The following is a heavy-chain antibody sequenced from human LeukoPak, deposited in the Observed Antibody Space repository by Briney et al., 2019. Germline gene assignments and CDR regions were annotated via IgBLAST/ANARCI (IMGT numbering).Heavy chain of an antibody. V-gene: IGHV1-46*01. Sequence: KPGASVKVSCKASGYTFTGYYMHWVRQAPGQGLEWMGIINPSGGSTSYAQKFQGRVAMTRDTSTSTVYMELSSLRSEDTAVYYCARVNHGGSRYYYDSSGYSANFDYWGQGTLVTVSS. CDR2: INPSGGST. CDR1: GYTFTGYY. CDR3: ARVNHGGSRYYYDSSGYSANFDY. D-gene: IGHD3-22*01. J-gene: IGHJ4*02.